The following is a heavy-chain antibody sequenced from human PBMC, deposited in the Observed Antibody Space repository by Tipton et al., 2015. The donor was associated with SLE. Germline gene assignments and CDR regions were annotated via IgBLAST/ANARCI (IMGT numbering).Heavy chain of an antibody. D-gene: IGHD6-19*01. CDR1: GFTVSSNY. J-gene: IGHJ4*02. CDR2: IYSGGST. Sequence: GSLRLSCAASGFTVSSNYTSWVRQAPGKGLEWVSVIYSGGSTYYADSVKGRFTISRDNSKNTLYLQMNSLRAEDTAVYYCARDRGIAVAGYFDYWGQGTLVTVSS. CDR3: ARDRGIAVAGYFDY. V-gene: IGHV3-66*01.